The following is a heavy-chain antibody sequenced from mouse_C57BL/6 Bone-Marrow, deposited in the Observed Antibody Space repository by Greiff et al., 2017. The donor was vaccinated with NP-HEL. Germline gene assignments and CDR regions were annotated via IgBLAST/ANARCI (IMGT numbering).Heavy chain of an antibody. Sequence: EVQGVESGGDLVKPGGSLKLSCAASGFTFSSYGMSWVRQTPDKRLEWVATISSGGSYTYYPASVKGRFTISRDNAKNTLYLQMSSLKSEDTAMYYCARLPPYYYGSRGYWGQGTTLTVSS. CDR2: ISSGGSYT. D-gene: IGHD1-1*01. CDR3: ARLPPYYYGSRGY. CDR1: GFTFSSYG. V-gene: IGHV5-6*01. J-gene: IGHJ2*01.